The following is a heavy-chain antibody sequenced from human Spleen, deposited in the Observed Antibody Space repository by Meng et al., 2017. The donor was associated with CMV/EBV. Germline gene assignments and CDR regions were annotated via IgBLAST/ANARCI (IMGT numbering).Heavy chain of an antibody. Sequence: CAASGFTFCDHYMTWIRQSPGKGLEWVSYITRCGSAIYYADSVKGRFTISRDNAKNSLYLQLDSLRAEDTAVYYCARGRWERSVDYCGQGTLVTVSS. CDR1: GFTFCDHY. D-gene: IGHD1-26*01. J-gene: IGHJ4*02. V-gene: IGHV3-11*04. CDR3: ARGRWERSVDY. CDR2: ITRCGSAI.